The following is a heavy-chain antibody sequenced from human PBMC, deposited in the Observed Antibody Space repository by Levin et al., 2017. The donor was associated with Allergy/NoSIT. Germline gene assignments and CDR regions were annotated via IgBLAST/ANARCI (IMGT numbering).Heavy chain of an antibody. V-gene: IGHV4-59*01. CDR1: GGSISSYY. CDR3: ARAYSYGYLQLEY. D-gene: IGHD5-18*01. Sequence: SETLSLTCSVSGGSISSYYWTWIRQSPGKGLEWIGHVHYSGKAYYNPSLKSRVTMSVDTSKNQFSLNLSSVTAADTAVYYCARAYSYGYLQLEYWGQGSLVTVSS. CDR2: VHYSGKA. J-gene: IGHJ4*02.